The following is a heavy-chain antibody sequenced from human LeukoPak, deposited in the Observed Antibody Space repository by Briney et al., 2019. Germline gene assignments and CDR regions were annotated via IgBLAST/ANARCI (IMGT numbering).Heavy chain of an antibody. Sequence: GGSLRLSCAASGFTFSSYWMSWVRPAPGKGREWVANIKQKGREKNYVNSVKGRFTITRNNAKNSLYLQMSSLRAEDTAVYYCATDVVVIPGRGPIDYWGQGTLVTVSS. J-gene: IGHJ4*02. CDR1: GFTFSSYW. V-gene: IGHV3-7*03. D-gene: IGHD2-2*01. CDR2: IKQKGREK. CDR3: ATDVVVIPGRGPIDY.